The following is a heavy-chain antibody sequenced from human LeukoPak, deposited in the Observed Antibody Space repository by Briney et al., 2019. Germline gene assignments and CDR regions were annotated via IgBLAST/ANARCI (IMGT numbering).Heavy chain of an antibody. D-gene: IGHD3-16*02. CDR1: GFTFSSYW. CDR3: AREKTYYDYVWGSYRSYYFDY. V-gene: IGHV3-7*01. J-gene: IGHJ4*02. Sequence: GGSLRLSCAAPGFTFSSYWMSWVRQAPGKGLEWVANIKQDGSEKYYVDSVKGRFTISRDNAKNSLYLQMNSLRAEDTAVYYCAREKTYYDYVWGSYRSYYFDYWGQGTLVTVSS. CDR2: IKQDGSEK.